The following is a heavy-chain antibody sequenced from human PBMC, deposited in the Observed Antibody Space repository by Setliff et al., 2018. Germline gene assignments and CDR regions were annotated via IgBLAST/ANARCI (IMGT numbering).Heavy chain of an antibody. CDR2: IIHSGSI. Sequence: PSETLSLTCAVYGGSFSGYYWSWIRQPPGKRLEWIGEIIHSGSINYNPSLKTRVTISMDTSKNQFSPKVSSVTAAETAVYYCAGSFSRREKFLLDYWGQGALVTVSS. V-gene: IGHV4-34*12. J-gene: IGHJ4*02. CDR1: GGSFSGYY. CDR3: AGSFSRREKFLLDY.